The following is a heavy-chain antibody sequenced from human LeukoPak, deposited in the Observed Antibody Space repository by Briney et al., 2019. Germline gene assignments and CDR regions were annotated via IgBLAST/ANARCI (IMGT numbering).Heavy chain of an antibody. CDR1: GFTFSSYA. CDR3: ARDHDYGDYGLFDY. J-gene: IGHJ4*02. Sequence: GGSLRLPCAASGFTFSSYAMHWVRQAPGKGLEWVAVISYDGSNKYYADSVKGRFTISRDNSKNTLYLQMNSLRAEDTAVYYCARDHDYGDYGLFDYWGQGTLVTVSS. V-gene: IGHV3-30*04. D-gene: IGHD4-17*01. CDR2: ISYDGSNK.